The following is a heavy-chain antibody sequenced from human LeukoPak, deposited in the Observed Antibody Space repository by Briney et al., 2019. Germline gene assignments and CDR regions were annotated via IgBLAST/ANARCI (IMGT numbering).Heavy chain of an antibody. CDR1: GGSFSGYY. CDR3: AKGYYDFWSGPQYNWFDP. V-gene: IGHV4-34*01. D-gene: IGHD3-3*01. CDR2: INHSGST. J-gene: IGHJ5*02. Sequence: SETLSLTCAVYGGSFSGYYWSWIRQPPGKGLEWIGEINHSGSTNYNPSLKSRVTMSVDTPKNQFSLKLSSVTAADTAVYYCAKGYYDFWSGPQYNWFDPWGQGTLVTVSS.